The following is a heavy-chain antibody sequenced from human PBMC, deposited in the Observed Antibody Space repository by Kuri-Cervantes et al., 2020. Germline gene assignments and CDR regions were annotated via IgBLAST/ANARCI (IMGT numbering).Heavy chain of an antibody. CDR1: GYTFTSYD. CDR2: INPSGGST. V-gene: IGHV1-46*01. CDR3: ARDSRYYDFWSGYPDP. J-gene: IGHJ5*02. Sequence: ASVKVSCKASGYTFTSYDINWVRQATGQGLEWMGIINPSGGSTSYAQKFQGRVTMTRDTSTSTVYMELSSLRSEDTAVYYCARDSRYYDFWSGYPDPWGQGTLVTVSS. D-gene: IGHD3-3*01.